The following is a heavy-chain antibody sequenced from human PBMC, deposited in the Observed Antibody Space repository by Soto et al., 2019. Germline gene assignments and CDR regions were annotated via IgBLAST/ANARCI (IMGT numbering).Heavy chain of an antibody. D-gene: IGHD2-15*01. V-gene: IGHV1-69*12. CDR2: IIPIFGTA. CDR1: GGTFSSYA. Sequence: QVQLVQSGAEVKKPGSSVKVSCKASGGTFSSYAISWVRQAPGQGLEWMGGIIPIFGTANNAQKFQGRVTITADESTSTAYMELRSLRSEDTAVYYCARAGLVVAAIDSPNPLPPPGDYCYGMDVWGQGTTVTVSS. CDR3: ARAGLVVAAIDSPNPLPPPGDYCYGMDV. J-gene: IGHJ6*02.